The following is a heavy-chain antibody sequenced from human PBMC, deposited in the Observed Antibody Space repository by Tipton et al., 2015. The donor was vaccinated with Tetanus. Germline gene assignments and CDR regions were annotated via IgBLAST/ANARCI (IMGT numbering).Heavy chain of an antibody. Sequence: TLSLTCTVSGGSISSYYWSWIRQPPGKGLEWIGEINHSGSTNYNPSLKSRVTISVDTSKNQFSLKLSSVTAADTAVYYCATLWGYDSSGYYSDGFDYWGQGTLVTVSS. CDR1: GGSISSYY. D-gene: IGHD3-22*01. CDR3: ATLWGYDSSGYYSDGFDY. V-gene: IGHV4-34*01. CDR2: INHSGST. J-gene: IGHJ4*02.